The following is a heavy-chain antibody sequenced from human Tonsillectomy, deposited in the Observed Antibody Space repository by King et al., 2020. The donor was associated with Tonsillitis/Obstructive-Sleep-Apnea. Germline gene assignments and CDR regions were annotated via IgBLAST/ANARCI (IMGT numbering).Heavy chain of an antibody. Sequence: VQLVESGGDLVQPGGSLRLSCAASGFTFSTYWMSWVRQAPGKGLEWVATLNQDGGVKHFVDSLKGRFTVSRDNAENSLYLPMNSLRVDDTAVYYCASLRDSGTTYDFWGQGALVTVSS. J-gene: IGHJ4*02. CDR3: ASLRDSGTTYDF. D-gene: IGHD1-14*01. CDR2: LNQDGGVK. CDR1: GFTFSTYW. V-gene: IGHV3-7*01.